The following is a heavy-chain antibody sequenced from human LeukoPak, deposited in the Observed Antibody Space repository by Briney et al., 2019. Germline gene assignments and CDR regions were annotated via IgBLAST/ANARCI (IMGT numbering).Heavy chain of an antibody. D-gene: IGHD3-22*01. CDR2: ISGSSGST. Sequence: PGGSLRLSCAASGFTFSSYAMSWVRQAPGKGLEWVSAISGSSGSTYYADSVKGRFTISRDNAKNTVSLQMNSLRPEDTGVYYCARAPSEIGGYYPVYFRHWGQGTLVTVSS. V-gene: IGHV3-23*01. CDR3: ARAPSEIGGYYPVYFRH. CDR1: GFTFSSYA. J-gene: IGHJ1*01.